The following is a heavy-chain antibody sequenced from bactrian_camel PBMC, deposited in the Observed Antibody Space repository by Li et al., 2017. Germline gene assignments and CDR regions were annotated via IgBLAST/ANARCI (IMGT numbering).Heavy chain of an antibody. V-gene: IGHV3S42*01. D-gene: IGHD3*01. CDR3: AALTPLEPYDYCSGKKSDEYNY. CDR2: IRSSSGGT. CDR1: GFTFSSYA. Sequence: DVQLVESGGGSVQSGGSLRLSCAASGFTFSSYAMSWVRQAPGKGLAWVSTIRSSSGGTTYTDSVQGRFTISRDNAKNTLYLRIVSLKPEDTAMYYCAALTPLEPYDYCSGKKSDEYNYWGQGTQVTVS. J-gene: IGHJ4*01.